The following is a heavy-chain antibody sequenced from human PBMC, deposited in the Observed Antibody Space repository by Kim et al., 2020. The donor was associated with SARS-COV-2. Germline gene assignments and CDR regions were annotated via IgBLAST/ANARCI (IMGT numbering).Heavy chain of an antibody. V-gene: IGHV1-2*02. D-gene: IGHD6-19*01. CDR1: GYTFTGYY. CDR2: INPNSGGT. J-gene: IGHJ4*02. Sequence: ASVKVSCKASGYTFTGYYMHWVRQAPGQGLEWMGWINPNSGGTNYAQKFQGRVTMTRDTSISTAYMELSRLRSDDTAVYYCARAQFTFQWLVPEFDYWGQGTLVTVSS. CDR3: ARAQFTFQWLVPEFDY.